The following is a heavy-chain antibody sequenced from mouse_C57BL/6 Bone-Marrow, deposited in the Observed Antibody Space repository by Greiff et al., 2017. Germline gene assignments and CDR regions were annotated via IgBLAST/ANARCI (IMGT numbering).Heavy chain of an antibody. CDR3: ARSGREWLPPDY. V-gene: IGHV1-81*01. Sequence: VHLVESGAELARPGASVKLSCKASGYTFTSYGISWVKQRTGQGLEWIGEIYPRSGNTYYNEKFKGKATLTADKSSSTAYMELRSLTSEDSAVYFCARSGREWLPPDYWGQGTTLTVSS. CDR1: GYTFTSYG. D-gene: IGHD2-2*01. CDR2: IYPRSGNT. J-gene: IGHJ2*01.